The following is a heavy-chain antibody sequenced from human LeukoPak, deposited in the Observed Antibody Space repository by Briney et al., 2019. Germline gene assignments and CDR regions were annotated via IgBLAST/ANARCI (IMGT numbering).Heavy chain of an antibody. D-gene: IGHD6-19*01. V-gene: IGHV3-7*01. CDR2: IHQEGCDT. CDR3: VRWGEEAGMDR. CDR1: GHIFSRFW. J-gene: IGHJ5*02. Sequence: GGPLTLSCRPSGHIFSRFWKGCLRQATGKALEWVANIHQEGCDTLYVDSVKGRFTISTDNAKESMFLQMNSLRAEEMAVYYCVRWGEEAGMDRWGQGTLVTVSS.